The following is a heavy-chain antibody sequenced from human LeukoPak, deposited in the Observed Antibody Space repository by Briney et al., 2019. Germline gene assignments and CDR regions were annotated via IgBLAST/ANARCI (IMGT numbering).Heavy chain of an antibody. CDR2: IIPIFGTA. CDR1: GGTFSSYA. CDR3: ARDSRLVATLDYYGMDV. V-gene: IGHV1-69*13. D-gene: IGHD5-12*01. J-gene: IGHJ6*02. Sequence: SVKVSCKASGGTFSSYAISWVRQAPGQGLEWMGGIIPIFGTANYAQKFQGRVTITADESTSTAYMELSSLRSDDTAVYYCARDSRLVATLDYYGMDVWGQGTTVTVSS.